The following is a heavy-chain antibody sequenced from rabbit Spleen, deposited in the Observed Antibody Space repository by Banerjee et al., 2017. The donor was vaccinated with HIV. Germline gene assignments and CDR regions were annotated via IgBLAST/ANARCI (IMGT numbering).Heavy chain of an antibody. J-gene: IGHJ2*01. Sequence: QEQLEESGGGLVKPEGSLTLTCKASGVSFNDKDVMCWVRQPPGKGLEWIACIDTSDGDTDYANWPKGRFTISKASSTTVTLQMTSLTAADTATYFCARNYVNVFDPWGPGTLVTVS. D-gene: IGHD1-1*01. CDR3: ARNYVNVFDP. CDR2: IDTSDGDT. V-gene: IGHV1S45*01. CDR1: GVSFNDKDV.